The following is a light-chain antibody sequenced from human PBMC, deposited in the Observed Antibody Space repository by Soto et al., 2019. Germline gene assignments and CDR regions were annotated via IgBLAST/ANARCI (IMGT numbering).Light chain of an antibody. CDR1: SSDVGGYNY. CDR3: CSYAGSDVV. Sequence: QSVLTQPRSVSGSPGQSVTISCTGTSSDVGGYNYVSWYQQHPGKAPKLMIYDVSKRPSGVPDRFSGSKSGNTASLTISGLQAEDEADYYCCSYAGSDVVFGGGTKLTGL. J-gene: IGLJ2*01. V-gene: IGLV2-11*01. CDR2: DVS.